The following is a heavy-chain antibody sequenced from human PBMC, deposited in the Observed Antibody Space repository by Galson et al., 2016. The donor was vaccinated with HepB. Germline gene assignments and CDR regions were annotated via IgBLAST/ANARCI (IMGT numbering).Heavy chain of an antibody. CDR1: GFTFDDYA. Sequence: SLRLSCAASGFTFDDYAMHWVRQAPGKGLEWISGISWNSGTIIYADSVKGRFTFSRANAKNSLYLQMNSLRAEDTALYYCAKDMSLFGVFITHSGGGLDVWGQGTTVTVSS. D-gene: IGHD3-3*01. CDR2: ISWNSGTI. J-gene: IGHJ6*02. CDR3: AKDMSLFGVFITHSGGGLDV. V-gene: IGHV3-9*01.